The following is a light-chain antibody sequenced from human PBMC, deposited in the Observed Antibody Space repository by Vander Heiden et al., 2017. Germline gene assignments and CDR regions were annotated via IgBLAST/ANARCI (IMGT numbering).Light chain of an antibody. V-gene: IGLV2-11*01. CDR1: RLVDVYHY. CDR3: CSYAGSYTWV. J-gene: IGLJ3*02. CDR2: DVN. Sequence: QSALTQPRSVSGSPGQSVTISCTGTRLVDVYHYVSWYQHHPGKAPKLMIFDVNKRPSGVPDRFSGSKSGNTASLTISGLQADDEADYYCCSYAGSYTWVFGGGTKLTVL.